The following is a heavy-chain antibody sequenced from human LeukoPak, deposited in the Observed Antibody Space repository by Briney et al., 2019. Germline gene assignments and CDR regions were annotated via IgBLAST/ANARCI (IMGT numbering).Heavy chain of an antibody. CDR3: AKQAAMALYYMDV. J-gene: IGHJ6*03. Sequence: GGSLRLSCAASGFTFSSYAMHWVRQAPGKGLEWGSAISGSGGSTYYADSVKGRFTISRDNSKNTLYLQMNSLRAEDTAVYYCAKQAAMALYYMDVWGKGTTVTVSS. CDR1: GFTFSSYA. D-gene: IGHD5-18*01. V-gene: IGHV3-23*01. CDR2: ISGSGGST.